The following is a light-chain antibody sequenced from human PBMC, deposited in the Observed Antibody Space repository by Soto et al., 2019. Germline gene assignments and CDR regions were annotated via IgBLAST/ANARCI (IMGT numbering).Light chain of an antibody. V-gene: IGLV2-14*01. CDR3: SSYTTSNTPLYV. CDR1: SSDTAVYKF. CDR2: EVS. Sequence: QSALTQPASVSGSPGQSITISCSGTSSDTAVYKFVSWYQQHPGKAPKVLIFEVSNRPSGVSNRFSGSLSGNTASLTISGLQAEDEAYYYCSSYTTSNTPLYVFGNGTKLTVL. J-gene: IGLJ1*01.